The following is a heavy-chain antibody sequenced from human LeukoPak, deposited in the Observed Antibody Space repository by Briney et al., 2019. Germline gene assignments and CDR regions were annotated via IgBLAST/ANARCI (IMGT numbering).Heavy chain of an antibody. J-gene: IGHJ4*02. Sequence: GESLKISCKGSGYSFTNYWIGWVRQMPGKGLEWMGVIYPSSSVTTYSPSFQGQDTISADKSISTDYLQGSSLNASDTAMYHCARLPELCYWGQGTLVTVSS. D-gene: IGHD1-14*01. CDR1: GYSFTNYW. CDR3: ARLPELCY. V-gene: IGHV5-51*01. CDR2: IYPSSSVT.